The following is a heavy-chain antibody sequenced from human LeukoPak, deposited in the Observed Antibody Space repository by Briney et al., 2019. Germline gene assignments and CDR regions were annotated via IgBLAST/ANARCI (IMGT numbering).Heavy chain of an antibody. CDR1: GYTFTSYY. CDR3: ARDLPRYDSSGYYYDSTFDY. J-gene: IGHJ4*02. Sequence: GASVKVSCKASGYTFTSYYMHWVRQVPGQGLEWMGIINPSGGSTSYAQKFQGRVTMTRDMSTSTVYMELSSLRSEDTAVYYCARDLPRYDSSGYYYDSTFDYWGQGTLVTVSS. D-gene: IGHD3-22*01. CDR2: INPSGGST. V-gene: IGHV1-46*01.